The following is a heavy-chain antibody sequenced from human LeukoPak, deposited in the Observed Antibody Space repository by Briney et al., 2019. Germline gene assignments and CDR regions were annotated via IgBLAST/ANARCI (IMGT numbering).Heavy chain of an antibody. J-gene: IGHJ6*03. CDR1: GGTFSSYA. CDR2: IIPIFGTA. D-gene: IGHD6-6*01. CDR3: ALKYSSSPGYYYYYMDV. V-gene: IGHV1-69*05. Sequence: SVKVSCKASGGTFSSYAISWVRQAPGQGLEWMGGIIPIFGTANYAQKFQGRVTITTNESTSTAYMELSSLRSEDTAVYYCALKYSSSPGYYYYYMDVWGKGTTVTVSS.